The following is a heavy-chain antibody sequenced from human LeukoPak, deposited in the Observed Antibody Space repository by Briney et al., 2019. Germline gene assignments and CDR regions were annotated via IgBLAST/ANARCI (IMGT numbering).Heavy chain of an antibody. CDR2: IWYDGSNK. J-gene: IGHJ3*02. V-gene: IGHV3-33*01. Sequence: GGSLRLSCAASGFTFSSYGMHWVRQAPGKGLEWVAVIWYDGSNKYYADSVKGRFTISRDNSKNTLYLQMNSLRAEDTAVYYCARDGVFSSATSYYVSSGYDSAGAFDIWGQGTMVTVSS. D-gene: IGHD3-22*01. CDR3: ARDGVFSSATSYYVSSGYDSAGAFDI. CDR1: GFTFSSYG.